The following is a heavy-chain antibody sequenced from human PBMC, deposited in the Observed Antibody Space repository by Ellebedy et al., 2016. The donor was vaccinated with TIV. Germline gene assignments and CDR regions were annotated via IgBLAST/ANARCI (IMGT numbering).Heavy chain of an antibody. Sequence: PGGSLRLSCAASGLTFSNYWMSWVLQAPGRGLEWVAIIKPDGSEKYYVDSVKGRFNISRDNARNSLYLQMNSLRAEDTAVYYCARVGVYCTGGSCYSGDYWGQGTLVTVSS. CDR2: IKPDGSEK. CDR3: ARVGVYCTGGSCYSGDY. J-gene: IGHJ4*02. CDR1: GLTFSNYW. D-gene: IGHD2-15*01. V-gene: IGHV3-7*01.